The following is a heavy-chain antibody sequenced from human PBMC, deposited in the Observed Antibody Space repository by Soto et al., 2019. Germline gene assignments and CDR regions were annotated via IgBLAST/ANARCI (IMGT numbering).Heavy chain of an antibody. CDR2: IYYSGST. Sequence: QVQLQESGPGLVKPSQTLSLTCTVSGGSISSGGYYWSWIRQHPGKGLEWIGYIYYSGSTYYNPSLKSRVTISVDTSKNKFSLKLSSVTAADTAVYYCARDTSGYGDEYNWFDPWGQGTLVTVSS. V-gene: IGHV4-31*03. J-gene: IGHJ5*02. D-gene: IGHD4-17*01. CDR3: ARDTSGYGDEYNWFDP. CDR1: GGSISSGGYY.